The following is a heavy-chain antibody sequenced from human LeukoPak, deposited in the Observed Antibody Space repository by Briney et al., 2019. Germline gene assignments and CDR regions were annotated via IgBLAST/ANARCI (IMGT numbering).Heavy chain of an antibody. Sequence: QPGGSLRLSCAASGFTFSNYRMHCVRQAPGKGLVWVSRINSDGSSTNYADSVKGRLTISRDNAKNSLYLQMNSLRDEDTAAYYCARGGSGSNYPFDDWGQGTLVTVSS. J-gene: IGHJ4*02. CDR1: GFTFSNYR. V-gene: IGHV3-74*01. D-gene: IGHD3-10*01. CDR2: INSDGSST. CDR3: ARGGSGSNYPFDD.